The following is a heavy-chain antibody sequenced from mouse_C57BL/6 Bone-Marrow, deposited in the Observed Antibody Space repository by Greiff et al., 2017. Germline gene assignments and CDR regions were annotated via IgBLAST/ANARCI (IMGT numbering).Heavy chain of an antibody. CDR3: TTLDYYGSEAWFAY. CDR1: GFNIKDDY. Sequence: VQLQQSGAELVRPGASVKLSCTASGFNIKDDYMHWVKQRPEQGLEWIGWIYPENGDTEYASKFQGKATITADTSSNTAYLQLSSLTSEDTAVYYCTTLDYYGSEAWFAYWGQGTLVTVSA. V-gene: IGHV14-4*01. D-gene: IGHD1-1*01. CDR2: IYPENGDT. J-gene: IGHJ3*01.